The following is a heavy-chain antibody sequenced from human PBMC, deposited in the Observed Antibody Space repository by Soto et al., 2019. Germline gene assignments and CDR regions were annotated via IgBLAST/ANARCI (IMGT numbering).Heavy chain of an antibody. V-gene: IGHV1-8*01. CDR1: GYTFTSYD. D-gene: IGHD3-3*01. CDR3: AREGDIMIFGEDYYYYYMDG. Sequence: ASVKVSCKASGYTFTSYDINWVRQATGQGLEWMGWMNPNSGNTGYAQKFQGRVTMTRNTSISTAYMELSSLRSEDTAVYYCAREGDIMIFGEDYYYYYMDGWGKGTTVAVSS. CDR2: MNPNSGNT. J-gene: IGHJ6*03.